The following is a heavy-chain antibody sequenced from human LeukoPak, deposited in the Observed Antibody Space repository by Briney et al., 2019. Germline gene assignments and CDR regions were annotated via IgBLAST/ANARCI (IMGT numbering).Heavy chain of an antibody. V-gene: IGHV3-30*03. Sequence: GGSLRLSCAASGFTFSSYGMHWVRQAPGKGLEWVAIISYDGSNKFYADSMKGRFTISRDNSKNTLYLQMNSLRAEDTAVYYCARDYRRMTMVIVAKRAGFFDLWGRGTLVTVSS. CDR2: ISYDGSNK. CDR3: ARDYRRMTMVIVAKRAGFFDL. D-gene: IGHD3-22*01. CDR1: GFTFSSYG. J-gene: IGHJ2*01.